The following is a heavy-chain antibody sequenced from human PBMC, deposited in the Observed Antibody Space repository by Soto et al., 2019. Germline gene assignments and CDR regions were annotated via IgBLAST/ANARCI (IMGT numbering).Heavy chain of an antibody. CDR3: ARPGTSTRNGWFDP. CDR1: GGSISNGDYY. CDR2: IYYNGKT. D-gene: IGHD1-26*01. V-gene: IGHV4-30-4*01. J-gene: IGHJ5*02. Sequence: QVQLQESGPGLVKPSQTLSLTCSVSGGSISNGDYYWTWIRQSPGKGLEWIGYIYYNGKTYYNPSLKSRVTISVDTSKNQFSLELSSVTAADTAVYYCARPGTSTRNGWFDPWGQGTLVTVSS.